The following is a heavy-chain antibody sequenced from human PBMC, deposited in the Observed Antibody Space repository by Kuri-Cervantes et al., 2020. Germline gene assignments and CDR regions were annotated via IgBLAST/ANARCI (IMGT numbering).Heavy chain of an antibody. D-gene: IGHD6-13*01. J-gene: IGHJ4*02. Sequence: GSLRLSCAVSGGSISSSNWWSWVRQPPGKGLEWIGEIYHSGSTNYNPSLKSRVTISIDTSKIQFSLKLTSVTAADTAVYYCARGFIAAAPADWGQGTLVTVSS. CDR1: GGSISSSNW. CDR3: ARGFIAAAPAD. V-gene: IGHV4-4*02. CDR2: IYHSGST.